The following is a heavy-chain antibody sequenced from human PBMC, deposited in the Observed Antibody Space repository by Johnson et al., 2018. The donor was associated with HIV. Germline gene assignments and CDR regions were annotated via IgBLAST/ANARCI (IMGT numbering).Heavy chain of an antibody. J-gene: IGHJ3*01. Sequence: VQLVESGGGVVQPGRSLRLSCAASGFTFSSYALHWVRQAPGKGLDWVAIISYDGSNEYYTDSVKGRFTISRDNAKNSLSLQMNSLRAEDTVVYYCARAPEVRGVDAFDVWGQGTVVTVSS. CDR1: GFTFSSYA. CDR2: ISYDGSNE. V-gene: IGHV3-30-3*01. D-gene: IGHD3-10*01. CDR3: ARAPEVRGVDAFDV.